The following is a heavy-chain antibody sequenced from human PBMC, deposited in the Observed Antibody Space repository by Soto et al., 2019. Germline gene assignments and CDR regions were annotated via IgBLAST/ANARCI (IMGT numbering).Heavy chain of an antibody. J-gene: IGHJ4*02. V-gene: IGHV5-51*01. Sequence: GESLKISCKGSGYSFSSHWIGWVRQMPGKGLEWMGSIYPADSDTRNSPSFHGQVTISADKSITTAYLQWSSLRASDSAMYYCVRQGYGGTPIAYWGQGTQVTVSS. CDR3: VRQGYGGTPIAY. CDR2: IYPADSDT. D-gene: IGHD4-17*01. CDR1: GYSFSSHW.